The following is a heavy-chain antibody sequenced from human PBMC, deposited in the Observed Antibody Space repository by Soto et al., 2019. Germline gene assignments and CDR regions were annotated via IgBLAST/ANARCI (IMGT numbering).Heavy chain of an antibody. Sequence: PSETLSLTCAVSGGSISSSNWWSWVRQPPGKGLEWIGEIYHSGSTNYNPSLKSRVTISVDKSKNQFSLKLSSVTAADTAVYCCARVDDAPSEYYYYYGMDVWGQGTTVTAP. CDR2: IYHSGST. CDR1: GGSISSSNW. CDR3: ARVDDAPSEYYYYYGMDV. J-gene: IGHJ6*02. V-gene: IGHV4-4*01. D-gene: IGHD1-1*01.